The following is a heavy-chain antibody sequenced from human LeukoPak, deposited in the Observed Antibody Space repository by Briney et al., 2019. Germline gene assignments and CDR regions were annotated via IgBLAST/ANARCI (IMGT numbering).Heavy chain of an antibody. CDR3: AKDRGGHNILTGPDAFDI. V-gene: IGHV3-23*01. CDR2: ISGSGGST. J-gene: IGHJ3*02. D-gene: IGHD3-9*01. Sequence: GGSLRLSCAASGFTFSRYAMSWVRQAPGKGLEWISAISGSGGSTYYADSVKGRFTISRDNSKNTLYLQMNSLRAEDTAVYYCAKDRGGHNILTGPDAFDIWGQGTMVTVSS. CDR1: GFTFSRYA.